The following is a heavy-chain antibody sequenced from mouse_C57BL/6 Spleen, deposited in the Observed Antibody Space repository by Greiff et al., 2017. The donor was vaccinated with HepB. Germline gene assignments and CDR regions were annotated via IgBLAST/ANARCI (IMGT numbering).Heavy chain of an antibody. Sequence: EVQLQQSGPELVKPGASVKIPCKASGYTFTDYNMDWVKQSHGKSLEWIGDINPNNGGTIYNQKFKGKATLTVDKSSSTAYMELRSLTSEDTAVYYCARSDYYGNSYYAMDYWGQGTSVTVSS. CDR2: INPNNGGT. J-gene: IGHJ4*01. CDR3: ARSDYYGNSYYAMDY. V-gene: IGHV1-18*01. D-gene: IGHD2-1*01. CDR1: GYTFTDYN.